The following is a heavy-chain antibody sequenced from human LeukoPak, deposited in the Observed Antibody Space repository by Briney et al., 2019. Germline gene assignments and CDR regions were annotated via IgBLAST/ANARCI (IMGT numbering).Heavy chain of an antibody. CDR1: GGSISSYY. D-gene: IGHD3-10*01. CDR2: IYYSGST. Sequence: PSETLSLTCTVSGGSISSYYWSWIRQPPGKGLEWTGYIYYSGSTNYNPSLKSRVTISVDTSKNQFSLKLSSVTAADTAVYYCARGGLPITMVRGIKYNWFDPWGQGTLVTVSS. CDR3: ARGGLPITMVRGIKYNWFDP. J-gene: IGHJ5*02. V-gene: IGHV4-59*01.